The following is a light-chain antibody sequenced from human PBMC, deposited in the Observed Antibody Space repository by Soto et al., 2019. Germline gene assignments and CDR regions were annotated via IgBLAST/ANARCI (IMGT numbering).Light chain of an antibody. Sequence: ALTQPASVSGSPGQSITISCTGTSSDVGGYNYVSWYQQHPGKAPKLMIYEVNKRPSGVPDRFSGSKSGNTASLTVSGLQAEDEADYYCSSYAGSSNVFGTGTKVTVL. V-gene: IGLV2-8*01. CDR3: SSYAGSSNV. CDR2: EVN. J-gene: IGLJ1*01. CDR1: SSDVGGYNY.